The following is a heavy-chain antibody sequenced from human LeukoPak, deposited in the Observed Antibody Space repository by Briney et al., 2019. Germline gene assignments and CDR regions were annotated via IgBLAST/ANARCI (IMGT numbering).Heavy chain of an antibody. CDR3: ANGAHPDSSHYYFDY. Sequence: GGSLRLSCAASGFTFSSYSMNWVRQAPGRGLEWVSAITGRGVRTYNGDSVKGRFTISRDSSKNMVYLQMNSLRGEDTAVYYCANGAHPDSSHYYFDYWGQGALVTVSS. CDR1: GFTFSSYS. CDR2: ITGRGVRT. D-gene: IGHD2-21*01. V-gene: IGHV3-23*01. J-gene: IGHJ4*02.